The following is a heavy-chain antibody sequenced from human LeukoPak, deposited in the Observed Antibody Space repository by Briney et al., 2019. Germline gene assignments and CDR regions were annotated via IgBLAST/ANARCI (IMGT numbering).Heavy chain of an antibody. Sequence: SETLSLTCAVSGGSISSSNWWSWVRQPPGKGLEWIGEIYHSGSTNYNPSLKSRVTISVDTSKNQFSLKLSSVTAADTAVYYCARDKGFSSTSCPFDYWGQGTLVTVSS. CDR3: ARDKGFSSTSCPFDY. D-gene: IGHD2-2*01. J-gene: IGHJ4*02. CDR1: GGSISSSNW. V-gene: IGHV4-4*02. CDR2: IYHSGST.